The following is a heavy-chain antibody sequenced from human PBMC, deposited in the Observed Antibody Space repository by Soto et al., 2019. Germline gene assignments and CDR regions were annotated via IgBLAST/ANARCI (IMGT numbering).Heavy chain of an antibody. CDR1: VYSISSGYY. J-gene: IGHJ4*02. CDR3: ARGLYHYDSSGYSPDY. V-gene: IGHV4-38-2*01. CDR2: IYHSGTT. Sequence: PWETLSLTCAFSVYSISSGYYWGWIRQPPGKGLEWIATIYHSGTTYSNPSLKSRVTISVDTSKNQFSLKLSSVTAADTAVYYCARGLYHYDSSGYSPDYWGLGTLVTVSS. D-gene: IGHD3-22*01.